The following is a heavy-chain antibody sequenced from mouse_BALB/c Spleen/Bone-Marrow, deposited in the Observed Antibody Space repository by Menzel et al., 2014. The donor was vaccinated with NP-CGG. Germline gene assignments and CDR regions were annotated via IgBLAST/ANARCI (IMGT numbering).Heavy chain of an antibody. D-gene: IGHD1-1*01. Sequence: LVESGAELMKPGASVKISCKATGYTFSNYWIDWVKQRPGHGLEWIGEILPGSGTANYNDKFKGKATFTADTSSNTAYMQLSSLTSEDSALYYCARASVVPYYFDFWGQGTTLTVSS. CDR3: ARASVVPYYFDF. V-gene: IGHV1-9*01. CDR1: GYTFSNYW. J-gene: IGHJ2*01. CDR2: ILPGSGTA.